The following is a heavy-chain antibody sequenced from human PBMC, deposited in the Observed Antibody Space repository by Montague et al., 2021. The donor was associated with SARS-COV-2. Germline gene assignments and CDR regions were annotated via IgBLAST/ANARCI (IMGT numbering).Heavy chain of an antibody. CDR3: ARDDYGVYAAF. CDR1: GGSISGYY. Sequence: SETLSLTCTVSGGSISGYYWSWIRQPPGKGLEWIGYIYYTGSTNYNPSFHSRASMSVDTSKNQFSLKLRSATAADTAVYYCARDDYGVYAAFWGRGTLVTVSS. D-gene: IGHD4-17*01. CDR2: IYYTGST. V-gene: IGHV4-59*13. J-gene: IGHJ4*02.